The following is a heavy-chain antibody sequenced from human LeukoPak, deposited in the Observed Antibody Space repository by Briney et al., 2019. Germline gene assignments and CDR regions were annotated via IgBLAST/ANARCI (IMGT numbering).Heavy chain of an antibody. J-gene: IGHJ3*02. CDR3: ARDRYYDSSGYEGFAFDI. CDR1: GFTFSSYS. V-gene: IGHV3-48*02. Sequence: GGSLRLSCAASGFTFSSYSMNWVRQAPGKGLEWVSYISSSSSTIYYADSVKGRFTISRDNAKNSLYLQMNSLRDEDTAVYYCARDRYYDSSGYEGFAFDIWGQGTMVTVSS. CDR2: ISSSSSTI. D-gene: IGHD3-22*01.